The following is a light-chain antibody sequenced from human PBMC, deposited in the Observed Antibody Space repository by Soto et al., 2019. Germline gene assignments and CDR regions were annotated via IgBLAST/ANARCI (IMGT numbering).Light chain of an antibody. Sequence: EIVLTQSPGTLSLSPRERATLSCRASQSVSSNHLAWYQQKPGQAPRLLIYGASRRATGIPDRFSGSGSGTDFTLTISRLEPEDFAVYYCQQYGSSGTFGQGTKVEIK. CDR1: QSVSSNH. CDR2: GAS. V-gene: IGKV3-20*01. CDR3: QQYGSSGT. J-gene: IGKJ1*01.